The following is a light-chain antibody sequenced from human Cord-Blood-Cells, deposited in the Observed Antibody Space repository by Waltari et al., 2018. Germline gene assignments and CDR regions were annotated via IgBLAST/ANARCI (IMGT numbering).Light chain of an antibody. CDR1: KLGDKY. CDR2: KYS. V-gene: IGLV3-1*01. CDR3: QAWDSSVV. J-gene: IGLJ2*01. Sequence: SYELTQPPSVSVSPGQTASITCSGDKLGDKYACWYQQKPGQSPVLVIYKYSKRPSGIPERFAGSNSGNTATLTISGTQAMDEADYYCQAWDSSVVFGGGTKLTVL.